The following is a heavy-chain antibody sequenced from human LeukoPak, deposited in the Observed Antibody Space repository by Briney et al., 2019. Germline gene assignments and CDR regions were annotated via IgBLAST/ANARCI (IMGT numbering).Heavy chain of an antibody. Sequence: ASVKLSCKASGYTFTGYYMHWVRQAPGQGLEWMEWINPNSGGTNYAQKFQGRVTMTRDTSISTAYMELSRLRSDDTAVYYCAREDPSWYFDYWGQGTLVTVSS. V-gene: IGHV1-2*02. J-gene: IGHJ4*02. CDR3: AREDPSWYFDY. CDR1: GYTFTGYY. CDR2: INPNSGGT.